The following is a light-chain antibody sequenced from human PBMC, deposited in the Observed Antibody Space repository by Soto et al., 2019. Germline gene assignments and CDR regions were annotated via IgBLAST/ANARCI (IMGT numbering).Light chain of an antibody. CDR1: SSDVGGYNY. CDR3: CSYAGSFYI. J-gene: IGLJ1*01. Sequence: QSVLTQPRSVSGSPGQSVTISCTGTSSDVGGYNYVSWYQQHPGKAPKLMIYDVSKRPSGVPHRFSGSKSGNTASLTISGLQAEDEADYYCCSYAGSFYIFGTGTKVTVL. CDR2: DVS. V-gene: IGLV2-11*01.